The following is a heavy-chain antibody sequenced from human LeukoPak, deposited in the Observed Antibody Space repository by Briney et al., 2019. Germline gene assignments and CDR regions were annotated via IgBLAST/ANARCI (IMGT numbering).Heavy chain of an antibody. V-gene: IGHV2-5*02. D-gene: IGHD1-1*01. CDR1: GFSLPSRPVG. Sequence: SGPTLVNPTQTLTLTCTFSGFSLPSRPVGVGWMRQPPEKALEWLVFFYWDDDNRYNSSLRSRLTVTRDTSRNQVVLTMANMDPVDTATYFCAHRRLFNGDWNSGYFDNWGQGKLVTVSS. CDR3: AHRRLFNGDWNSGYFDN. J-gene: IGHJ4*02. CDR2: FYWDDDN.